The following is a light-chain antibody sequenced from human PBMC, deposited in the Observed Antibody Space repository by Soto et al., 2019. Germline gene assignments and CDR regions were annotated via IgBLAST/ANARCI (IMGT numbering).Light chain of an antibody. CDR2: GTS. V-gene: IGKV3-20*01. CDR3: EHYGRAAGR. CDR1: QSVSSNY. Sequence: GQNDTITCRASQSVSSNYLAWYQQKPGQAPRRLIYGTSSRATGIPDRFSGSGPGTDFALTIRSLEPECFAVYYYEHYGRAAGRFGRGTRVEIK. J-gene: IGKJ4*02.